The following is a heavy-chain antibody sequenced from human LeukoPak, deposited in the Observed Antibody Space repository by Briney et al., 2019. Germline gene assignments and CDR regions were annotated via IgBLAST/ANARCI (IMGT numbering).Heavy chain of an antibody. J-gene: IGHJ4*02. Sequence: PGGSLRLSCAASGFTFSSYAMSWVRQAPGKGLEWVSAISGSGGSTYYADSVKGRFTISRDNSKNTLFLQMNSLTAEDTAIYYCARRNIAATYYFDYWGQGTLVTVSS. D-gene: IGHD2-15*01. V-gene: IGHV3-23*01. CDR2: ISGSGGST. CDR1: GFTFSSYA. CDR3: ARRNIAATYYFDY.